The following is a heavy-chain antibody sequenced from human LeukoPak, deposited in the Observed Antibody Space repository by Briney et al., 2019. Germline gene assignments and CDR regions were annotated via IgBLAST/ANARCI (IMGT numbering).Heavy chain of an antibody. CDR3: ARRGGIHLEYFDY. Sequence: GGSLRLSCAASGFTFSRYPMNWVRQAPGKGLEWVSSISSSGSYIEYADSVKGRFTISRDNSKNTLYLQMNSLRAEDTAVYYCARRGGIHLEYFDYWGQGTLVTVSS. V-gene: IGHV3-21*01. D-gene: IGHD3-3*01. CDR2: ISSSGSYI. CDR1: GFTFSRYP. J-gene: IGHJ4*02.